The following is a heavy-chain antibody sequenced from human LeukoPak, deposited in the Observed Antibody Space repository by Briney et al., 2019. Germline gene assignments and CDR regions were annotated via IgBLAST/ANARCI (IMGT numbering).Heavy chain of an antibody. CDR2: IYSGGTT. CDR3: ARGPTDSGSYSDY. D-gene: IGHD1-26*01. Sequence: PGGSLRLSCAASAFTVSSNYMSWVRQAPGKGLEWVSVIYSGGTTYYADSVKGRFTISRDNSKNTLYLQMNSLRAEDTAVYYCARGPTDSGSYSDYWGQGTLVTVSS. J-gene: IGHJ4*02. CDR1: AFTVSSNY. V-gene: IGHV3-53*05.